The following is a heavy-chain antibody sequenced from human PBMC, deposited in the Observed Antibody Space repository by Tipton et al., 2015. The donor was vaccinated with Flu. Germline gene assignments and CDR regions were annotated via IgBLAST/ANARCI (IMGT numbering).Heavy chain of an antibody. D-gene: IGHD3-3*01. J-gene: IGHJ6*02. CDR1: GFTFSSYA. CDR3: AKVEAGDFWGGYSNYYYGMDV. Sequence: SLRLSCAASGFTFSSYAMSWVRQAPGKGLEWVSAISGSGGSTYYADSVKGRFTISRDNSKNTLYLQMNSLRAEDTAVYYCAKVEAGDFWGGYSNYYYGMDVWGQGTTVTVSS. CDR2: ISGSGGST. V-gene: IGHV3-23*01.